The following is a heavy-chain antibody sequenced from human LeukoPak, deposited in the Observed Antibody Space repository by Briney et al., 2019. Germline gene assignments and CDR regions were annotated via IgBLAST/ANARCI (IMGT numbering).Heavy chain of an antibody. CDR3: ARGVYIAAAQYGY. J-gene: IGHJ4*02. CDR2: IYYSGTT. V-gene: IGHV4-59*01. D-gene: IGHD6-13*01. Sequence: PSETLSLTCTVSGGSIGSYYWSWIRQPPGKGLEWIGYIYYSGTTNYNPSLKSRVTISVDTSKNQFSLKLSSVAAADTAVYYCARGVYIAAAQYGYWGQGTLVTVSS. CDR1: GGSIGSYY.